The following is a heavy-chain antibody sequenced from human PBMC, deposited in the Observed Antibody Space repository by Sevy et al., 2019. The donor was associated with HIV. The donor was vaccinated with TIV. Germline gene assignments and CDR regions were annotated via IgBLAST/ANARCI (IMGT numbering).Heavy chain of an antibody. CDR3: ARDLYDSSGYQDYYYYYYMDV. CDR1: GGSISSYY. J-gene: IGHJ6*03. CDR2: IYTSGST. D-gene: IGHD3-22*01. Sequence: SETLSLTCTVSGGSISSYYWSWIRQPAGKGLKWIGRIYTSGSTNYNPSLKSRVTMSVDTSKNQFSLKLSSVTAADTAVYYCARDLYDSSGYQDYYYYYYMDVWGKGTTVTVSS. V-gene: IGHV4-4*07.